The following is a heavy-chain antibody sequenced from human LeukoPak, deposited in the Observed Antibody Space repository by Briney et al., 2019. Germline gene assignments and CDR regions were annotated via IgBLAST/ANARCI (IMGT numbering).Heavy chain of an antibody. CDR2: ISGSGGST. J-gene: IGHJ5*02. CDR3: AKQERFRISSWYDH. D-gene: IGHD3-3*02. Sequence: GGSLRLSCAASGFTFSSYAMSWVRQAPGKGLEWVSAISGSGGSTYYADSVKGRFTISRDNSKNTLYLQMNSLRAEDTAVYYCAKQERFRISSWYDHWGQGTLVTVSS. V-gene: IGHV3-23*01. CDR1: GFTFSSYA.